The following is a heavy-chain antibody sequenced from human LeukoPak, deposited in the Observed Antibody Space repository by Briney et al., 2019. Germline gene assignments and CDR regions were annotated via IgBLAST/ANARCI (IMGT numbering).Heavy chain of an antibody. D-gene: IGHD1-26*01. Sequence: GASVKVSCKVSGYTLTELSMHWVRQAPGKGLEWMGGFDPEGGETIYAQKFQGRVTMTEDTSTDTAYMELSSLRSEDTAVYYCATDLGSGSYYVAFDIWGQGTMVTVSS. CDR1: GYTLTELS. V-gene: IGHV1-24*01. CDR2: FDPEGGET. CDR3: ATDLGSGSYYVAFDI. J-gene: IGHJ3*02.